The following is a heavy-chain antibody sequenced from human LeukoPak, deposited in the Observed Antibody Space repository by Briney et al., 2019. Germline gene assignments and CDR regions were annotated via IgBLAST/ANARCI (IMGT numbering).Heavy chain of an antibody. J-gene: IGHJ4*02. CDR1: GFTFSDFF. V-gene: IGHV3-11*06. CDR2: ISGSSDFT. Sequence: GGSLRLSCAASGFTFSDFFMTWIRQAPGKGLEWVSYISGSSDFTAYSDSVKGRFTISRDNTKNSLYLQMNSLRAGDTAVYYCARGPRDIVVVDAHYFDYWGQGTLVTVSS. CDR3: ARGPRDIVVVDAHYFDY. D-gene: IGHD2-15*01.